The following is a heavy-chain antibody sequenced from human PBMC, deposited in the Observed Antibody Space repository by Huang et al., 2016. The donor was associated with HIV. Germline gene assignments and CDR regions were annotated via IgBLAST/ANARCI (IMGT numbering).Heavy chain of an antibody. Sequence: QVQLQESGPGLVKPSQTLSLTCSVSGGSISSGNYYWSWIRQPAGKGLEWIGHIYTRGTEIYNSSLKRRGTISVATSKNQFSLKLSSVTAADTAVYYCARLTGYSTFDIWGHGTVVTVSS. J-gene: IGHJ3*02. D-gene: IGHD3-9*01. CDR3: ARLTGYSTFDI. CDR2: IYTRGTE. V-gene: IGHV4-61*09. CDR1: GGSISSGNYY.